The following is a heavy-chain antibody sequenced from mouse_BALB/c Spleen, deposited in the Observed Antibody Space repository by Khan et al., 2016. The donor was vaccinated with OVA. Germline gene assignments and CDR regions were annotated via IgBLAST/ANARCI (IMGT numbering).Heavy chain of an antibody. V-gene: IGHV3-2*02. CDR1: GYSITSDYA. CDR3: ARSIMAN. CDR2: ISYSGST. J-gene: IGHJ2*01. Sequence: EVQLQQSGPGLVKPSQSLSLTCTVTGYSITSDYAWNWIRQFPGNKLEWMGYISYSGSTSYNPSLKSRISITRDTSKNQFFLQLNSLTTEDTATYYCARSIMANWGPGTTLTVSS.